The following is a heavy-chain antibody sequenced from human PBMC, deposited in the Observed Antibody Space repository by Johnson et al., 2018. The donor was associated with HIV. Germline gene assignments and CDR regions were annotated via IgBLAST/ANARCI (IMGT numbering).Heavy chain of an antibody. CDR1: GFTFDDYA. Sequence: VQLVESGGGLVQPGRSLRLSCAASGFTFDDYAMHWVRQAPGKGLEWVSGISWNSGSIGYADSVKGRFTISRDNAKNSLYLQMNSLRAEDTALYYCFRSYSRTFDIWGQGTMVTVSS. V-gene: IGHV3-9*01. CDR3: FRSYSRTFDI. D-gene: IGHD2-21*01. CDR2: ISWNSGSI. J-gene: IGHJ3*02.